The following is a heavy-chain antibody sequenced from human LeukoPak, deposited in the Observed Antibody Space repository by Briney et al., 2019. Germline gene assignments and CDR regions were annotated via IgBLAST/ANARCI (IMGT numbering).Heavy chain of an antibody. Sequence: GRSLRLSCAASTFTFSSYAMHWVRQAPGKGLEWVTVISSDGSNKYYADSVRGRFTISRDNAKNLLYLQMNSLRAEDTAVYYCARGPYPDYWGHGTLVTVSS. CDR2: ISSDGSNK. J-gene: IGHJ4*01. CDR3: ARGPYPDY. CDR1: TFTFSSYA. V-gene: IGHV3-30*04.